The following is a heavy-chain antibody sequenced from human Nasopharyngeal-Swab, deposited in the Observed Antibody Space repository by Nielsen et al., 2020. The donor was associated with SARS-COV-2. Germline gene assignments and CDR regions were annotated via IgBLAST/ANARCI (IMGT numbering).Heavy chain of an antibody. V-gene: IGHV4-59*08. J-gene: IGHJ5*02. CDR2: IYYSGST. CDR1: GGSISSYY. D-gene: IGHD2-2*02. CDR3: ARLVLGYCSSTSCYTGPKFDP. Sequence: SETLSLTCPVSGGSISSYYWSWIRQPPGKGLEWIGYIYYSGSTNYNPSLKSRVTISVDTSKNQFSLKLSSVTAADTAVYYCARLVLGYCSSTSCYTGPKFDPWGQGTLVTVSS.